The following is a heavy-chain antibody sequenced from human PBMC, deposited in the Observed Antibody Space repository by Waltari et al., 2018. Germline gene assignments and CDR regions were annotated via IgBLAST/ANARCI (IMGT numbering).Heavy chain of an antibody. Sequence: QLQLQESGPGLVKPSETLSLTCTVSGGSISSSCYYWGWIRQPPGKGLEWIGSIYYSGSTYYTPSLKSRVTISVDTSKNQFSLKLSSVTAADTAVYYCAGDSRLSGKFNRGQGTLVTVSS. V-gene: IGHV4-39*07. CDR3: AGDSRLSGKFN. D-gene: IGHD5-12*01. J-gene: IGHJ4*02. CDR1: GGSISSSCYY. CDR2: IYYSGST.